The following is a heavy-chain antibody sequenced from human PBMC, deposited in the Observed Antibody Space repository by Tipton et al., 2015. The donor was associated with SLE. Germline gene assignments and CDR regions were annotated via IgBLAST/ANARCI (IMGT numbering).Heavy chain of an antibody. Sequence: TLSLTCAVYSGSFNGYSWSWIRHPAGKGLEWIGRIYTSGSTIYNPSLESRVTMSVDTSKNQFSLRVNSVTAADTAFYFCASPGGIVGFDSWGPGRLVTVSS. J-gene: IGHJ4*02. D-gene: IGHD3-16*02. V-gene: IGHV4-59*10. CDR2: IYTSGST. CDR1: SGSFNGYS. CDR3: ASPGGIVGFDS.